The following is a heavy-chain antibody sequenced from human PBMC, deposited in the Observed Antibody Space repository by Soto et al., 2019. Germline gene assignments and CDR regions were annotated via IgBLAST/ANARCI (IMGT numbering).Heavy chain of an antibody. CDR3: ARDLACSCTSCQLYYYGMDV. D-gene: IGHD2-2*01. J-gene: IGHJ6*02. CDR1: GGSVSSGSYY. V-gene: IGHV4-61*01. CDR2: IYYSGST. Sequence: SETLSLTCTVSGGSVSSGSYYWSWIRQPPGKGLEWIGYIYYSGSTNYNPSLKSRVTISVDTSKNQFSLKLSSVTAADTAVYYCARDLACSCTSCQLYYYGMDVWGQGTTVT.